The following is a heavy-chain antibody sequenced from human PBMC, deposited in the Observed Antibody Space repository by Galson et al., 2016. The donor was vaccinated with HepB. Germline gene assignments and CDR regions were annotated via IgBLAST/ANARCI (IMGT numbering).Heavy chain of an antibody. Sequence: SVKVSCKASGGTFSRHAISWVRQAPGQGLEWMGGTIPFFGTANYAQKFLGRVTITADKSTGTAYMELTSLRSEDTAAYYCARDQIRQNNSYEYDSGVDYFDFWGPGTLVTVSS. CDR3: ARDQIRQNNSYEYDSGVDYFDF. CDR1: GGTFSRHA. CDR2: TIPFFGTA. J-gene: IGHJ4*02. D-gene: IGHD3-22*01. V-gene: IGHV1-69*06.